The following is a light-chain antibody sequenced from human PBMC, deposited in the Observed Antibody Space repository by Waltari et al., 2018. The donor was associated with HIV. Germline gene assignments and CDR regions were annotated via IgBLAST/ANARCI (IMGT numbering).Light chain of an antibody. CDR3: HSRDSRGYMI. CDR1: IPRSYY. J-gene: IGLJ2*01. CDR2: GRD. V-gene: IGLV3-19*01. Sequence: SSDLTQDSHVSVALGQTVRIPCQGNIPRSYYGSWCQQKPGQAPLLVIYGRDNRPSGIPDRFSGSSSGNSTSLIISEAQAADEAVYYCHSRDSRGYMIFGGGTRLTVL.